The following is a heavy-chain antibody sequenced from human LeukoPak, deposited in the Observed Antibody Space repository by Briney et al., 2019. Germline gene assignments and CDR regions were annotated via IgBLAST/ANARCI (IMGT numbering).Heavy chain of an antibody. CDR2: IYYSGST. V-gene: IGHV4-59*01. Sequence: PSETLSLTCTVSGGSISSYYWSWIRQPPGKGLEWIGYIYYSGSTNYNPSLKSRVTISVDTSKNQFSLKLSSVTAADTAVYYCARESYCSGGSCYSRAFDIWGQGTMVTVSS. D-gene: IGHD2-15*01. J-gene: IGHJ3*02. CDR3: ARESYCSGGSCYSRAFDI. CDR1: GGSISSYY.